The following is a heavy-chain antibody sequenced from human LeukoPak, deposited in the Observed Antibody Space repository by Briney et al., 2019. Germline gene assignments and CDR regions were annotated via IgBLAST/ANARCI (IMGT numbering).Heavy chain of an antibody. CDR2: LNPSGGSS. D-gene: IGHD5-24*01. CDR1: GYTVTSYY. CDR3: ASVYKHGMDV. Sequence: ASVKVSCKASGYTVTSYYMHWVRQAPGQGLEWMAILNPSGGSSNYTQKFQGRATLTRATSTGTVYMELSSLRSEDTAVYYCASVYKHGMDVWGQGTTVIVSS. V-gene: IGHV1-46*01. J-gene: IGHJ6*02.